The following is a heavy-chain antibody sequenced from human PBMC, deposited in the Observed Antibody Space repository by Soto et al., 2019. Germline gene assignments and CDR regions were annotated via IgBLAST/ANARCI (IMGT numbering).Heavy chain of an antibody. CDR3: ARGYGSGWSGSYSYYGMDV. D-gene: IGHD6-19*01. V-gene: IGHV4-4*02. J-gene: IGHJ6*02. Sequence: QVQLQESGPGLVKPSGTLSLTCAVSGGSISSSNWWSWVRQPPGKGLEWIGEIYHSGSTNYNPSLKSRVTISVDKSKNQFSLKRSSVTAADTAVYYCARGYGSGWSGSYSYYGMDVWGQGTTVTVSS. CDR2: IYHSGST. CDR1: GGSISSSNW.